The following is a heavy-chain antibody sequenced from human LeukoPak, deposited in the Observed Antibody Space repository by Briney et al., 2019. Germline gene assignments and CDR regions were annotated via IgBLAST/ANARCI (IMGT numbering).Heavy chain of an antibody. CDR1: GFTFSSFP. Sequence: SGGSLRLSCAASGFTFSSFPMSWVRQAPGKGLEWVSTISDSGGNTYYADSVKGRFTISRDNSKNTLYLQMNSLRAEDTAVYYCARYRIPCGDDCYQSRLLDYWGQGTLVPVSS. CDR2: ISDSGGNT. CDR3: ARYRIPCGDDCYQSRLLDY. D-gene: IGHD2-21*02. V-gene: IGHV3-23*01. J-gene: IGHJ4*02.